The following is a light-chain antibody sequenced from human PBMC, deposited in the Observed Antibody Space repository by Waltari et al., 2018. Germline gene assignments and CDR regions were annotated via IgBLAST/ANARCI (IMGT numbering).Light chain of an antibody. CDR3: NSYAGSSSWV. J-gene: IGLJ3*02. Sequence: QSALTQPASVSGSPGQSITISCTGTSSDVGFYNYVSWYQQPPGKAPKLMIYDVSERPSGVSNRCSGSKSGNTASLTISGLQAEDEADYYCNSYAGSSSWVFGGGTKLTVL. V-gene: IGLV2-14*01. CDR1: SSDVGFYNY. CDR2: DVS.